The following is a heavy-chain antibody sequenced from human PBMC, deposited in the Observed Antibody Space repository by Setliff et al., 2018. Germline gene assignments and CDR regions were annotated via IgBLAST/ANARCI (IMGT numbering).Heavy chain of an antibody. CDR1: GYTFTDYG. D-gene: IGHD2-15*01. CDR2: ISPYTGNA. V-gene: IGHV1-18*01. CDR3: ALSSLSLCSGGNCPNAFDV. Sequence: ASVKVSCKASGYTFTDYGVTWVRQAPGQGLEWVGWISPYTGNAYYAPKFQGRVSLTTDTSTTTAYMEMRGLRSDDTAVYFCALSSLSLCSGGNCPNAFDVWGQGTMVTVSS. J-gene: IGHJ3*01.